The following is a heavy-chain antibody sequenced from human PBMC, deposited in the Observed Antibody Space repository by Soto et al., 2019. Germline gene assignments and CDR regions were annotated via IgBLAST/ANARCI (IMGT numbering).Heavy chain of an antibody. CDR1: GDSISTYY. D-gene: IGHD2-21*01. V-gene: IGHV4-59*01. CDR3: ARTRMIESWIDY. CDR2: VYYSGST. Sequence: SETLSLTCDVSGDSISTYYWSWIRQPPGKGLEWIGYVYYSGSTLYNPSLESRVTMSIDMSKKQVSLKLTSVVAADTAVYYCARTRMIESWIDYWGHGTLVTVSS. J-gene: IGHJ4*01.